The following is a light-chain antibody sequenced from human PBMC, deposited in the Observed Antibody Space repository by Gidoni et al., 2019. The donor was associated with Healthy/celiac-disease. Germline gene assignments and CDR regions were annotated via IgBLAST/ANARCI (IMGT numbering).Light chain of an antibody. V-gene: IGKV1-5*03. CDR3: QQYNSYSRT. J-gene: IGKJ1*01. CDR2: KES. Sequence: DIQMTQYPSTLSASVGDRVTITCRASQSISSWLAWYQQKPGKAPKLLIYKESSLESGVPSRFSGSGSGTEFTLTISSLHPDDFATYYCQQYNSYSRTFGQGTKVEIK. CDR1: QSISSW.